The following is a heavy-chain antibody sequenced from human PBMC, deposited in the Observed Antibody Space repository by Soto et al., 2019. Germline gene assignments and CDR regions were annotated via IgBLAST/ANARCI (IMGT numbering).Heavy chain of an antibody. V-gene: IGHV1-3*01. CDR1: GYTFTSYA. J-gene: IGHJ4*02. Sequence: ASVKVSCKASGYTFTSYAIHWVRQAPGQRLEWMGWINAGNGNTKYSQKFQGRVTITRDTSASTAYMELSSLRSEDTAVYYCARVSSTSYHHFDYWGQGTLVTVSS. CDR3: ARVSSTSYHHFDY. CDR2: INAGNGNT. D-gene: IGHD2-2*01.